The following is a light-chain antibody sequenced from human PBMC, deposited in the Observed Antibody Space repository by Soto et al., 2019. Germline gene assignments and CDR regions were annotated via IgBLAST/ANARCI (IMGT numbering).Light chain of an antibody. CDR2: EVS. Sequence: QSALTQPPSASGSTGRSVTISCTGTSSDVGGYNYVSWYQQHPGKAPKLMIYEVSKRPSGVPDRFSGSKSGNTASLTVSGLQAEDAPDYYCSSYAGSNNLVFGGGTKLTVL. J-gene: IGLJ2*01. V-gene: IGLV2-8*01. CDR3: SSYAGSNNLV. CDR1: SSDVGGYNY.